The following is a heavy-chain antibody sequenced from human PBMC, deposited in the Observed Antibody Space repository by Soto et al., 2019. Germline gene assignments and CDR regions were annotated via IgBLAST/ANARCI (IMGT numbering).Heavy chain of an antibody. CDR3: ARGQIPYGLDV. CDR1: GFTFSKYP. CDR2: ISSDGGTT. J-gene: IGHJ6*02. Sequence: EVHLVESGEDLVQPGGSLRLSCAASGFTFSKYPMHWVRQAPGKGLEYVSAISSDGGTTFYADSVRGRFTMSRDNLKNTLYLQMRSLGVEDMAVYYCARGQIPYGLDVWGQGTTVTVS. V-gene: IGHV3-64*02.